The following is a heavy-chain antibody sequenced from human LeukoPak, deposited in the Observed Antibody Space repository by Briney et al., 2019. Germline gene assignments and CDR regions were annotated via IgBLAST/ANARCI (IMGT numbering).Heavy chain of an antibody. V-gene: IGHV3-7*01. J-gene: IGHJ1*01. CDR2: MREDGSNE. D-gene: IGHD3-10*01. Sequence: PGGSLRLSCVASGFRFSGSSMIWVRQAPGKGLEWVANMREDGSNEYYGGSVMGRFTVTRDNGKNSLFLQMNSLRAEDTAVYYCARDWFGAKDFWGRGTPVTVSP. CDR1: GFRFSGSS. CDR3: ARDWFGAKDF.